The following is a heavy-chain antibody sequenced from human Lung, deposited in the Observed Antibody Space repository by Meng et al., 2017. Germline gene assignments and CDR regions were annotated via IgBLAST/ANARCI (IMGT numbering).Heavy chain of an antibody. V-gene: IGHV4-59*01. CDR3: ATIAVSDKGY. D-gene: IGHD6-19*01. Sequence: SETLSLTCSVPGDSIRNFYWSWIRQSPGRGLEWIGYIYYTGNTDYNPSLKSRVTISIDTSKNQFSLNLSSVTAADTAVYYCATIAVSDKGYWGQGTLVTVSS. J-gene: IGHJ4*02. CDR2: IYYTGNT. CDR1: GDSIRNFY.